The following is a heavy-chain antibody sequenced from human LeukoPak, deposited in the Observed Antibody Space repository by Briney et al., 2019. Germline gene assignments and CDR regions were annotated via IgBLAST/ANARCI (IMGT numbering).Heavy chain of an antibody. CDR1: GFTFSSSW. CDR2: IKQDGSEK. CDR3: ARVVPPLYYFDY. V-gene: IGHV3-7*01. J-gene: IGHJ4*02. D-gene: IGHD3-10*01. Sequence: PGRSLRLSCAVSGFTFSSSWMSWVRQAPGKGLEWVANIKQDGSEKYYVDSVKGRFTISRDNAKNSLYLQMNSLRAEDTAVYFCARVVPPLYYFDYWGQGTLVTVSS.